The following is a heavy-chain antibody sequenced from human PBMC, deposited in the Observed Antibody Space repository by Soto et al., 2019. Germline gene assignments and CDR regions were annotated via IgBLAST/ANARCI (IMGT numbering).Heavy chain of an antibody. CDR2: ISYDGSNK. Sequence: PGGSLRLSCAASGFTFSSYGMHWVRQAPGKGLEWVAVISYDGSNKYYADSVKGRFTISRDNSKNTLYLQMNSLRAEDTAVYYCAKDTDYYDSSGYIDYWGQGXLVTVPS. CDR3: AKDTDYYDSSGYIDY. D-gene: IGHD3-22*01. CDR1: GFTFSSYG. J-gene: IGHJ4*02. V-gene: IGHV3-30*18.